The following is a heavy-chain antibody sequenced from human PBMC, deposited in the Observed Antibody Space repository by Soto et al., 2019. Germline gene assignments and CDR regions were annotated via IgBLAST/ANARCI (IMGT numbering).Heavy chain of an antibody. CDR2: ISSSSSYI. D-gene: IGHD3-3*01. Sequence: EVQLVESGGGLVKPGGSLRLSCAASGFTFSSYSMNWVRQAPGKGLAWVSSISSSSSYIYYADSVKGRFTISRDNAKNSLYLQMNSLRAEDTAVYYCARVTYDFWSGYKPRVIDYWGQGTLVTVSS. J-gene: IGHJ4*02. CDR1: GFTFSSYS. V-gene: IGHV3-21*01. CDR3: ARVTYDFWSGYKPRVIDY.